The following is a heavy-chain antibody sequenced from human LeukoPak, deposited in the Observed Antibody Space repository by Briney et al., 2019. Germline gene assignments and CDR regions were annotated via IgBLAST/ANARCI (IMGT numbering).Heavy chain of an antibody. CDR2: ITSSGTYI. CDR3: ARWVYTNCREPEVYFDY. V-gene: IGHV3-21*01. D-gene: IGHD2-8*01. J-gene: IGHJ4*02. Sequence: GGSLRLSCAVSGFTFSHYNMNWVRQAPGKGLEWVSTITSSGTYIWYADSVKGRFTISRDNAKNSLYLHMDSLRAEDTAVYYCARWVYTNCREPEVYFDYWGQGTLVTVSS. CDR1: GFTFSHYN.